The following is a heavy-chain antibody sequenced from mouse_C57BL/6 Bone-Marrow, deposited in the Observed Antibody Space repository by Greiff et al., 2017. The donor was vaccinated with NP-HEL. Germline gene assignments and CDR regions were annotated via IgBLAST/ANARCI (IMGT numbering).Heavy chain of an antibody. D-gene: IGHD2-3*01. Sequence: VQLQQSGPGLVKPSQSLSLTCSVTGYSITSGYYWNWIRQFPGNKLEWMGYISYDGSNNYNPSLKNRISITRDTSKNQFFLKLNSVTTEDTATYYCARGSRWLTFAYWGQGTLVTVSA. V-gene: IGHV3-6*01. CDR3: ARGSRWLTFAY. CDR2: ISYDGSN. J-gene: IGHJ3*01. CDR1: GYSITSGYY.